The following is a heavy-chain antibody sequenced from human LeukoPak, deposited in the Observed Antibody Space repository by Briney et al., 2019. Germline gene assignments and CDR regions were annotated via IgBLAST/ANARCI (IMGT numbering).Heavy chain of an antibody. CDR3: ARVMPLNTYFDP. CDR1: GYSFNTYW. V-gene: IGHV5-51*01. Sequence: PGESLKISCKGSGYSFNTYWIAWVRQLPGKGLEWMGIIYPDDSDTRYSPSFQGQVAISADRSISTAYLQWSSLEASDTAIYFCARVMPLNTYFDPWGQGTLVTVSS. CDR2: IYPDDSDT. D-gene: IGHD2-2*01. J-gene: IGHJ5*02.